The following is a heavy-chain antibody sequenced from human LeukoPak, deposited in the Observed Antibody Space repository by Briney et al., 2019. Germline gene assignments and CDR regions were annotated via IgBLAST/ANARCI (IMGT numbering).Heavy chain of an antibody. CDR1: GFAVSSNY. V-gene: IGHV3-53*01. Sequence: GGSLRLSCAASGFAVSSNYMSWVRQAQGQGLEWVSVIYSGGTTYYADHVGGRFTISRDNSKNTLYLQINSLRAEDTAVYYCARYGDYDYYYMDVWGKGTTVTVSS. CDR2: IYSGGTT. CDR3: ARYGDYDYYYMDV. J-gene: IGHJ6*03. D-gene: IGHD4-17*01.